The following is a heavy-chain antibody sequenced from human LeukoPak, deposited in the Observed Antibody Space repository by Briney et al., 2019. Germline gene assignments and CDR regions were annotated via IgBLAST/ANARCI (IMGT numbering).Heavy chain of an antibody. D-gene: IGHD3-16*02. CDR3: ARTTPSVWGSYRYFDY. CDR1: GGSISSYY. CDR2: IYYSGST. V-gene: IGHV4-59*13. Sequence: PSETLSLTCTVSGGSISSYYWSWIRQPPGKGLEWIGNIYYSGSTNYNPSLKSRVTISVDTSKNQFSLKLSAVTAADTAVYYCARTTPSVWGSYRYFDYWGQGTLVTVSS. J-gene: IGHJ4*02.